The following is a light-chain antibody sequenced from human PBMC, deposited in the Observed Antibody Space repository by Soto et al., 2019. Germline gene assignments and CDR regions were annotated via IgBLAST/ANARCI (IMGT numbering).Light chain of an antibody. CDR1: SSNLGSNYN. J-gene: IGLJ3*02. CDR3: QSYDLSLSGWV. V-gene: IGLV1-40*01. CDR2: GDT. Sequence: QLVLTQPPSVSGAPGQRVTISCTGGSSNLGSNYNVHWYQQLPGTAPKLLIFGDTNRPSGVPDRFSGSKSGTSASLAITGLQPEDEADYYCQSYDLSLSGWVFGGGTKLTVL.